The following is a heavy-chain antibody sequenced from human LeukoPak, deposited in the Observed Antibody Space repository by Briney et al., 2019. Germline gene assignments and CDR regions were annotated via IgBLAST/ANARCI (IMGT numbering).Heavy chain of an antibody. CDR3: AKDVVGQKWLENY. J-gene: IGHJ4*02. CDR1: GFTFTNYW. CDR2: IKQDGNEK. V-gene: IGHV3-7*01. D-gene: IGHD6-19*01. Sequence: PGGSLRLSCAASGFTFTNYWMSWVRQAPGTGLEWVANIKQDGNEKYYVDSVRGRFTITRDNSKNTLYLQMNSLRPEDTAVYHCAKDVVGQKWLENYWGQGTRVTVSS.